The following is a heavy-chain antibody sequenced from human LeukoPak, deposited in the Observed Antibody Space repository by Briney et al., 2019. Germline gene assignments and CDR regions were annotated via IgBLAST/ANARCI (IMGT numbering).Heavy chain of an antibody. CDR3: ARDPAGGSGRFDY. Sequence: ASVKVSCKASGYTFTGYYMHWVRQAPGQGLEWMGWINPNSGGTNYAQRLQGRVTMTRDTSISTAYMELSRLRSDDTAVYYCARDPAGGSGRFDYWGQGTLVTVSS. J-gene: IGHJ4*02. V-gene: IGHV1-2*02. CDR2: INPNSGGT. CDR1: GYTFTGYY. D-gene: IGHD1-14*01.